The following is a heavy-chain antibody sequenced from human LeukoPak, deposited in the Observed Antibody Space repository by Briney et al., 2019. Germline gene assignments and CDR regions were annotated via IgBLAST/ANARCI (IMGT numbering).Heavy chain of an antibody. CDR2: IYSGGST. J-gene: IGHJ5*02. CDR1: GFTVSSNY. Sequence: GGSTRLCCAASGFTVSSNYMIWVRQAPGHWLEWVSVIYSGGSTYYADSVKGRFTISRDNSKNTLYLQMNSLRAEDTAVYYCARDRVSWFDPWGQGTLVTVSS. CDR3: ARDRVSWFDP. V-gene: IGHV3-53*05. D-gene: IGHD3-3*01.